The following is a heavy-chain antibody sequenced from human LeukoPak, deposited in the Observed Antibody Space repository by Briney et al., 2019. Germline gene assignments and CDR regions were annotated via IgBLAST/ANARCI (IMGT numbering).Heavy chain of an antibody. D-gene: IGHD1-1*01. CDR2: ISHDGSNK. J-gene: IGHJ3*02. V-gene: IGHV3-30*04. Sequence: PGRSLRLSCVVSAFTFSGYSMHWVRQAPGKGLEWVAFISHDGSNKYCADSLKSRFTISRDNSKNTLFLQMNSLRPEDTAVYYCARVGYDYNWYDAFDIWGQGTMVTVSS. CDR3: ARVGYDYNWYDAFDI. CDR1: AFTFSGYS.